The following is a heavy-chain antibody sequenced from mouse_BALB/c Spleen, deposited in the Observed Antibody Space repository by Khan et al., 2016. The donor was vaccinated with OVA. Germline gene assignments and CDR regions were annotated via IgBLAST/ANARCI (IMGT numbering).Heavy chain of an antibody. CDR3: ARSGYDYFAY. D-gene: IGHD2-14*01. Sequence: VELVESGAELVRPGSSVKISCKASGYAFSNYWMNWVKQRPGQGLEWIGQIYPGDGDTSFNGKFRGKATLTADKSSSTAYMQLSSLTSEDSAVYFSARSGYDYFAYWGQGTLVTVSA. V-gene: IGHV1-80*01. CDR2: IYPGDGDT. CDR1: GYAFSNYW. J-gene: IGHJ3*01.